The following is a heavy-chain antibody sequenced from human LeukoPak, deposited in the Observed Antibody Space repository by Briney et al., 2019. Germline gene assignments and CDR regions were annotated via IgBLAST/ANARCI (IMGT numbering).Heavy chain of an antibody. CDR3: AKDSVGGDYVDYFDY. V-gene: IGHV4-59*01. CDR1: GGSISSYF. D-gene: IGHD4-17*01. J-gene: IGHJ4*02. CDR2: VYYSGST. Sequence: SETLSLTCAVSGGSISSYFWSWIRQPPGKGLEWIGYVYYSGSTNYNPSLKSRVTISVDTSKKQFSLKLSSATAADTAVYYCAKDSVGGDYVDYFDYWGQGTLVTVSS.